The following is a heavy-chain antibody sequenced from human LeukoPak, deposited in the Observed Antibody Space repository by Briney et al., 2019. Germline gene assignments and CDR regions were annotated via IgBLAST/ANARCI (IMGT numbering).Heavy chain of an antibody. D-gene: IGHD2-2*01. CDR1: GGSISNGGYY. Sequence: SETLSLTCTVSGGSISNGGYYWSWIRQHPGQGLEWIGYIYNSGSTYYNPSLKSRVTISVDTSKNQFSLKLSSVTAADTAVYYCARDHHCSSTSCPGHYFDYWGQGTLVTVSS. J-gene: IGHJ4*02. V-gene: IGHV4-31*03. CDR3: ARDHHCSSTSCPGHYFDY. CDR2: IYNSGST.